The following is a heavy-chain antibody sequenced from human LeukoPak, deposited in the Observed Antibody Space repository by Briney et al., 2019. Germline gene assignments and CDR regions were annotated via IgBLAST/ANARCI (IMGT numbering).Heavy chain of an antibody. CDR3: AKDSSGYDGHFDY. J-gene: IGHJ4*02. CDR2: ISWDGGST. V-gene: IGHV3-43D*03. CDR1: GFTFDDYA. D-gene: IGHD5-12*01. Sequence: GGSLRLSCAASGFTFDDYAMHWVRQAPGKGLEWVSLISWDGGSTYYADSVKGRFTISRDNRKNSLYLQMNSLRAEDTALYYCAKDSSGYDGHFDYWGQGTLVTVSS.